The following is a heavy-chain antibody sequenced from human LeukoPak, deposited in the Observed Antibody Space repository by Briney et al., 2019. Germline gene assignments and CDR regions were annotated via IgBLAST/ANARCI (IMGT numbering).Heavy chain of an antibody. J-gene: IGHJ4*02. CDR2: IYTSGST. Sequence: SSETLSLTCTVSGGSISSGSYYWSWIRQPAGKGLEWIGRIYTSGSTNYNPSLKSRVTISVDTSKNQFSLKLSSVTAADTAVYYCAGTYYDFWSGYFPLDYWGQGTLVTVSS. CDR3: AGTYYDFWSGYFPLDY. V-gene: IGHV4-61*02. CDR1: GGSISSGSYY. D-gene: IGHD3-3*01.